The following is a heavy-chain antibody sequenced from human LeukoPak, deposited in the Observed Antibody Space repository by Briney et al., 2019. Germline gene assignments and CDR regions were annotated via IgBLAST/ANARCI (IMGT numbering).Heavy chain of an antibody. J-gene: IGHJ5*02. V-gene: IGHV3-53*01. Sequence: GGSLRLSCAASGFTVDSNYLSWVRQAPGKGLEWVSTIYTGGNTYYAASVKGRFTVSRDNSKNTLYLQMNSLRAEDTAVYYCAKDPSMIPNWFDPWGQGTLVTVSS. CDR1: GFTVDSNY. CDR2: IYTGGNT. CDR3: AKDPSMIPNWFDP. D-gene: IGHD3-16*01.